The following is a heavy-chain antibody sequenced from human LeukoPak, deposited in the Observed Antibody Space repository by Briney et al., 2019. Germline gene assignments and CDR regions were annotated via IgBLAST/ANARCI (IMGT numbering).Heavy chain of an antibody. CDR3: ARGSPSYYGSYYFDY. CDR2: IKQDGSEK. J-gene: IGHJ4*02. V-gene: IGHV3-7*01. D-gene: IGHD3-10*01. Sequence: GGSLRLSCAASGFTFSSYWMSWVRQAPGKGLEWVANIKQDGSEKYYVDSVKGRFTISRDNAKNSLYLQMNSLRAEDTAVYYCARGSPSYYGSYYFDYWGQGTLVTVSS. CDR1: GFTFSSYW.